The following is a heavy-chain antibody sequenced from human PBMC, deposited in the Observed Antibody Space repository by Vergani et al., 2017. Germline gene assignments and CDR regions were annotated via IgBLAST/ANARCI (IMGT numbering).Heavy chain of an antibody. J-gene: IGHJ5*02. V-gene: IGHV4-39*01. CDR1: GGSISSSSYY. CDR2: IYYSGST. CDR3: ARGYCSGGSCYSGLGRKGVGLFDP. Sequence: QVQLQESGPGLVKPSETLSLTCTVSGGSISSSSYYWGWIRQPPGKGLEWIGSIYYSGSTYYNPSLKSRVTISVDTSKNQFSLKLSSVTAADTAVCYCARGYCSGGSCYSGLGRKGVGLFDPWGQGTLVTVSS. D-gene: IGHD2-15*01.